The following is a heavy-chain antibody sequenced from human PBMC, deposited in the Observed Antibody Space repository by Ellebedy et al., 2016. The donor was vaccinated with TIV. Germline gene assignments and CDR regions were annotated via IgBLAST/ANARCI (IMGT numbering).Heavy chain of an antibody. CDR1: GGTFSSYA. V-gene: IGHV1-69*13. CDR3: ARGPDSGDPTYYFDY. CDR2: IIPIFGTA. Sequence: SVKVSXXASGGTFSSYAISWVRQAPGQGLEWMGGIIPIFGTANYAQKFQGRVTITADESTSTAYMELSSLRSEDTAVYYCARGPDSGDPTYYFDYWGQGTLVTVSS. J-gene: IGHJ4*02. D-gene: IGHD7-27*01.